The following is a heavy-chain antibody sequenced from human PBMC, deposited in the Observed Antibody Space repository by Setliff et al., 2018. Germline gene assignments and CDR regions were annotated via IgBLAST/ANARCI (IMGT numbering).Heavy chain of an antibody. CDR2: IYTSWST. CDR1: GGSISNTYYY. J-gene: IGHJ6*03. D-gene: IGHD3-3*01. V-gene: IGHV4-61*09. Sequence: PSETLSLTCTVSGGSISNTYYYWSWIRQPAGQGLEWIGQIYTSWSTNYNPSLKSRVTISVDTSKNQFSLKLSSVTAADTAVYYCARMSGFLYIDVWGKGTMVTVSS. CDR3: ARMSGFLYIDV.